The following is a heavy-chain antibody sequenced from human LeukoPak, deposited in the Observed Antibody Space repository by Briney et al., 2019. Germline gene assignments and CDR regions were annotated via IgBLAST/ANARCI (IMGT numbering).Heavy chain of an antibody. D-gene: IGHD2-2*02. J-gene: IGHJ5*02. V-gene: IGHV4-59*01. CDR3: ARALGYCSSTSCYNWFDP. CDR2: IYYIGST. Sequence: PSETLSLTCTVSGGSISSYYWSWIRQPPGKGLEWIGYIYYIGSTNYNPSLKSRVTISVDTSKNQFSLKLSSVTAADTAVYYCARALGYCSSTSCYNWFDPWGQGTLVTVSS. CDR1: GGSISSYY.